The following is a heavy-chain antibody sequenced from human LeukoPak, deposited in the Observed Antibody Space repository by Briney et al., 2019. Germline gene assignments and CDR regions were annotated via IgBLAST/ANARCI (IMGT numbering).Heavy chain of an antibody. V-gene: IGHV3-23*01. CDR2: ISGSGGST. J-gene: IGHJ4*02. Sequence: GGSLRLSCAASRLTFSSYAMSWVRQAPGKGLEWVSAISGSGGSTYYADSVKGRFTISRDNSKNTLYLQMNSLRAEDTAVYYCAKDMRFDWTPYYFDYWGQGTLVTVSS. CDR3: AKDMRFDWTPYYFDY. D-gene: IGHD3-9*01. CDR1: RLTFSSYA.